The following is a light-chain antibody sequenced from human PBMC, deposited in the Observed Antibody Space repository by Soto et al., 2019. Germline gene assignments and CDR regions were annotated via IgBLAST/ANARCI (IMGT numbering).Light chain of an antibody. CDR2: ANS. Sequence: QSLLTQPPSVSGAPGHRVTISCTGSSSNIGANYDVHWYQSLPGTAPKLLIYANSNRPSGVPDRFSGSKSGTSASLAITGLQAGDEADYYCQSYDSSLSGSYVFGTGTKVTVL. V-gene: IGLV1-40*01. CDR3: QSYDSSLSGSYV. J-gene: IGLJ1*01. CDR1: SSNIGANYD.